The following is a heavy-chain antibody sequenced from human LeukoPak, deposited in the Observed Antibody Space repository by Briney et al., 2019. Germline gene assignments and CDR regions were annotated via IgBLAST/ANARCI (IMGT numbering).Heavy chain of an antibody. CDR3: ARSFCTSVSCPKGHYYYVMDV. V-gene: IGHV3-21*01. Sequence: PGRSLRLSCAASGFTFSSYGMHWVRQAPGKGLEWVSYISTGGDNTFYADSLKGRFNVSRNNAKNSLILQMDSLRAEDTAVYYCARSFCTSVSCPKGHYYYVMDVWGQGTTVTVSS. CDR2: ISTGGDNT. J-gene: IGHJ6*02. CDR1: GFTFSSYG. D-gene: IGHD2-8*02.